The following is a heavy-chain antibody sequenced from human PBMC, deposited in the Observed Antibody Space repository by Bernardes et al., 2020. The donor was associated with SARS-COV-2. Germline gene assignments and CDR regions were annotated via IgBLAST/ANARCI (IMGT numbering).Heavy chain of an antibody. CDR2: ISNTFNT. CDR3: AKAPVRSCNDAICYPFDY. D-gene: IGHD2-15*01. Sequence: GWSLRLSCTASGFTFSNYAMNWVRQAPGKGLECVSFISNTFNTYYVDSVKGRFTISRDNSKNTLYLQMNSLRAEDTAVYYCAKAPVRSCNDAICYPFDYWGRGILVTVSS. J-gene: IGHJ4*02. CDR1: GFTFSNYA. V-gene: IGHV3-23*01.